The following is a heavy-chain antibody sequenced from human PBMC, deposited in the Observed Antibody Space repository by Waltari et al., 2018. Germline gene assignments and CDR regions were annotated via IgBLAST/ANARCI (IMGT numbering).Heavy chain of an antibody. J-gene: IGHJ4*02. CDR2: IYYSGST. D-gene: IGHD1-1*01. CDR1: GGSISSGGYY. V-gene: IGHV4-31*03. CDR3: ARGGRLQLYYFDY. Sequence: QVQLQESGPGLVKPSQTLSLTCTVSGGSISSGGYYWSWSRQHPGKGLEWIGYIYYSGSTYYNPSLKSRVTISVDTSKNQFSLKLSSVTAADTAVYYCARGGRLQLYYFDYWGQGTLVTVSS.